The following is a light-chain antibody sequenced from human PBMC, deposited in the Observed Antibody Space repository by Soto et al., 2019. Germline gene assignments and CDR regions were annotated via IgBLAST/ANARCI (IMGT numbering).Light chain of an antibody. J-gene: IGLJ1*01. CDR1: SSDVGGYNY. V-gene: IGLV2-14*01. CDR3: SSYTSGTTLYV. CDR2: ASS. Sequence: QSALTQPASVSGSPGQSITISCTGTSSDVGGYNYVSWYQHHAGKAPRLMIYASSNRPSGVSHRFSGSRSGNTASLTISGLQAEDEADYYGSSYTSGTTLYVVGTGTKVTVL.